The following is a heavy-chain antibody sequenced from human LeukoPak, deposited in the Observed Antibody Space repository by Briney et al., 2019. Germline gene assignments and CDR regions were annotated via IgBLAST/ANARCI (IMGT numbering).Heavy chain of an antibody. J-gene: IGHJ6*02. D-gene: IGHD1-26*01. CDR3: ARDKEWELLFIFDYGMDV. Sequence: ASVKVSCKASGYTFTSYYMHWVRQAPGQGLEWMGIINPSGGSTSYAQKFQGRVTMTRDTSTSTVYMELSSLRSEDTAVYYCARDKEWELLFIFDYGMDVWGQGTTVTVSS. V-gene: IGHV1-46*01. CDR2: INPSGGST. CDR1: GYTFTSYY.